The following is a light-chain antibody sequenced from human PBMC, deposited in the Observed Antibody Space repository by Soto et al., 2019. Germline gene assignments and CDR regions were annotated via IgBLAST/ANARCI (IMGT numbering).Light chain of an antibody. V-gene: IGKV3-15*01. CDR1: QSVSSN. Sequence: EIVMTQSPATLSVSPGERVTLSCRASQSVSSNLAWYQQTPGQAPRLLIYGASTRAAGIPARFSGSGSGTEFTLTIGSLQSEDFAVYYCQQYNNWPPKTFGQGTKVDSK. J-gene: IGKJ1*01. CDR2: GAS. CDR3: QQYNNWPPKT.